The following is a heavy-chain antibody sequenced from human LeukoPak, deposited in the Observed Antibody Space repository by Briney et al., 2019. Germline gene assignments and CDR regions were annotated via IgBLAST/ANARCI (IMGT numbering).Heavy chain of an antibody. V-gene: IGHV3-9*01. Sequence: GGSLRLSCAASGFTFDDYAMHWVRQAPGKGLEWVSGISWNSGSIGYADSVKGRFTISRDNAKNSLYLQMNSLRAEDTAVYYCARDHSLNWGQGTLVTVSS. CDR3: ARDHSLN. CDR1: GFTFDDYA. CDR2: ISWNSGSI. J-gene: IGHJ4*02.